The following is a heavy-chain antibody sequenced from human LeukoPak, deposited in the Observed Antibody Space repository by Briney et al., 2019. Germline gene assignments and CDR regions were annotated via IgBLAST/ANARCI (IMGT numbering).Heavy chain of an antibody. D-gene: IGHD4-17*01. CDR2: IIPIFGTA. Sequence: ASVKVSCKASGGTFSSYAISWVRQAPGQGLEWMGGIIPIFGTANYAQKFQGRVTITADESTSTAYMELSSQRSEDTAVYYCARVPRGDYPFPFDYWGQGTLVTVSS. J-gene: IGHJ4*02. V-gene: IGHV1-69*13. CDR3: ARVPRGDYPFPFDY. CDR1: GGTFSSYA.